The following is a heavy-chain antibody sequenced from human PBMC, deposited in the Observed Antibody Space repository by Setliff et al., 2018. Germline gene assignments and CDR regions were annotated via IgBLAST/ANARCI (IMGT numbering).Heavy chain of an antibody. CDR1: GGSISNSY. CDR2: ICGDGDNN. CDR3: ARTCSGGGCYAGLES. V-gene: IGHV3-30*03. Sequence: LSLTCTVSGGSISNSYWTWVRQSAGKGLEWVAVICGDGDNNFHADSVKGLFTISRDNSKNTLYLQMNGVSPEDTAVYYCARTCSGGGCYAGLESWGQGTLVTVSS. J-gene: IGHJ4*02. D-gene: IGHD2-15*01.